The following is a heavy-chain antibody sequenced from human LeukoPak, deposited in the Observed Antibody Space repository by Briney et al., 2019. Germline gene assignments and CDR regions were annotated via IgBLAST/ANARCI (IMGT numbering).Heavy chain of an antibody. V-gene: IGHV3-7*01. D-gene: IGHD1/OR15-1a*01. J-gene: IGHJ4*02. CDR3: ARDRGWNTFDF. CDR2: IKKDGSHS. CDR1: GFTFSDNW. Sequence: GGSLRLSCAASGFTFSDNWMSWVRQAPGKGLEWVASIKKDGSHSNYVDSVKGRFTISRDNDKNSLYLQMNSLRAEDTAVYYCARDRGWNTFDFWGQGTLVTVSS.